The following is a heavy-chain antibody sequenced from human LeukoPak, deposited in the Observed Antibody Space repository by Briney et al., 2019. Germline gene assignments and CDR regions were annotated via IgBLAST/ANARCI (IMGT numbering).Heavy chain of an antibody. CDR2: IYYDGSNT. CDR3: ASGTETKGDSLDL. D-gene: IGHD1-7*01. CDR1: GFSYRSYG. Sequence: HPGGTLRLSYAASGFSYRSYGMHWVPQAPGKALERVTFIYYDGSNTYYTDTVRGRFTIHRDNYKDTLYLQMNRLRIEDCSIYHCASGTETKGDSLDLWGQGTVVTVSS. V-gene: IGHV3-30*02. J-gene: IGHJ5*02.